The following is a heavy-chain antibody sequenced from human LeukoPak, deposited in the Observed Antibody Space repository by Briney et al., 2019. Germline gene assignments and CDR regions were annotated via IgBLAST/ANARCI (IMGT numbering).Heavy chain of an antibody. Sequence: ASVKVSCKASGYTFTGYYMHWVRQAPGQGLEWMGWINPNSGGTNYAQKFQGRVTMTRDTSISTAYMELSRLRSDDTAVYYCARGPFVGSGSYYSDYWGQGTLVTVSS. D-gene: IGHD3-10*01. V-gene: IGHV1-2*02. CDR1: GYTFTGYY. CDR2: INPNSGGT. CDR3: ARGPFVGSGSYYSDY. J-gene: IGHJ4*02.